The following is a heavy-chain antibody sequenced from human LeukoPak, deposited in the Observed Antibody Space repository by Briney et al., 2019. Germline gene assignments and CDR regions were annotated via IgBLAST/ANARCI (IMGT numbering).Heavy chain of an antibody. Sequence: SGRSLRLSCAASGFTFSSYEMNWVRQAPGKGLEWISFISSTGSTIYYADSVKGRFSISRDNAKNSLYLQMNSLRPEDTAVYYCARGYSYGCHFDYWGQGTLVTVSS. CDR3: ARGYSYGCHFDY. CDR2: ISSTGSTI. D-gene: IGHD5-18*01. J-gene: IGHJ4*02. CDR1: GFTFSSYE. V-gene: IGHV3-48*03.